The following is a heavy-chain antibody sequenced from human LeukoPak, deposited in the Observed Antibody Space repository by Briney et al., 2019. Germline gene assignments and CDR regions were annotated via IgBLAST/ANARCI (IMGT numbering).Heavy chain of an antibody. CDR1: GGPFSGYY. V-gene: IGHV4-34*01. Sequence: SETLSLTCAVYGGPFSGYYWSWIRQPPRKGLEWIGEINHSGSTNYNPSLKSRVTISVDTSKNQFSLKLSSVTAADTAVYYCARESTRRRLDTARVRSDYWGQGTLVTVSS. CDR3: ARESTRRRLDTARVRSDY. J-gene: IGHJ4*02. CDR2: INHSGST. D-gene: IGHD5-18*01.